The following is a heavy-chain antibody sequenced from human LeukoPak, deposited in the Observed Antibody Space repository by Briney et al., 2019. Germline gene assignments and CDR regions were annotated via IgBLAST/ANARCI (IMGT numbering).Heavy chain of an antibody. D-gene: IGHD6-19*01. V-gene: IGHV4-34*01. CDR3: ARGISTRRTYSSGWYRVAFDI. CDR1: GGSFSGYY. J-gene: IGHJ3*02. CDR2: INHSGST. Sequence: PSETLSLTCAVYGGSFSGYYWSWIRQPPGKGLEWIGEINHSGSTNYNPSLKSRVTISVDTSKNQFSLKLSSVTAADTAVYYCARGISTRRTYSSGWYRVAFDIWGQGTMVTVSS.